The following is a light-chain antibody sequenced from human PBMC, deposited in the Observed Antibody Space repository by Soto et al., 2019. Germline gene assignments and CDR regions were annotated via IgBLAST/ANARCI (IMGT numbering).Light chain of an antibody. CDR2: GAS. J-gene: IGKJ2*01. CDR1: KSVSSY. V-gene: IGKV3-15*01. CDR3: HQYDDGPYT. Sequence: EIVLTQSPGTLSLSPGERATLSCRASKSVSSYSAWYQQKSGQAPRLLIYGASTRATGIPVRFSGSGSGTEFTLTISSLQSEDFAVYYCHQYDDGPYTFGQGTKVDIK.